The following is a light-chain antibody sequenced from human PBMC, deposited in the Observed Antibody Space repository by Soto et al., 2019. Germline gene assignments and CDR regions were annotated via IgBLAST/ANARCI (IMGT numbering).Light chain of an antibody. Sequence: QSVLTQPPSASGSPGQSVTISCSGSSSDIGGNTYVSWYQHHPCKSPKLMIYEVSKRPSGVPDRFSGSKSGNTASLTFSGLQAEDEADYYCSSFADSNSYVFGTGTKVTVL. CDR3: SSFADSNSYV. CDR2: EVS. V-gene: IGLV2-8*01. CDR1: SSDIGGNTY. J-gene: IGLJ1*01.